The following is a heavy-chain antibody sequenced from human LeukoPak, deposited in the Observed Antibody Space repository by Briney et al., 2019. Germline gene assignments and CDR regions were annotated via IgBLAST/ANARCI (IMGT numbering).Heavy chain of an antibody. D-gene: IGHD6-13*01. Sequence: GGSLRLSCAASGFTFSSYSMNWVRQAPGKGLEWVSAISGSGSKTYYLESVKGRFTISRDNSNNTLYLLMDSLRAEDTALYYCAKHRRVAAGSNSDCWGQGSLVTVSS. CDR3: AKHRRVAAGSNSDC. V-gene: IGHV3-23*01. CDR2: ISGSGSKT. CDR1: GFTFSSYS. J-gene: IGHJ4*02.